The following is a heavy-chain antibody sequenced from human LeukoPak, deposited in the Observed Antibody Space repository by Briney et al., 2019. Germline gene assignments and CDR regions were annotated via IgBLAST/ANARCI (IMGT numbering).Heavy chain of an antibody. V-gene: IGHV3-30*04. J-gene: IGHJ4*02. CDR1: GFTFSSYA. D-gene: IGHD5-12*01. CDR3: DRDPRGYSGYDVKFDY. CDR2: ITDNGNNK. Sequence: GGSLRLSCAASGFTFSSYAMNWVRQAPGKGLEWVSVITDNGNNKYYADSVKGRFTISRDNSKNTLYLQMNSLRAEDTAVYYCDRDPRGYSGYDVKFDYWGQGALVTVSS.